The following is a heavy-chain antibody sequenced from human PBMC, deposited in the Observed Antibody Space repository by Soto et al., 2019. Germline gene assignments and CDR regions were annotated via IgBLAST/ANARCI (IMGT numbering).Heavy chain of an antibody. CDR1: GFNFNNYA. CDR2: INWNSGRI. CDR3: ARGLGWFGEYFWFDP. D-gene: IGHD3-10*01. V-gene: IGHV3-9*01. J-gene: IGHJ5*02. Sequence: PGGSLRLSCAASGFNFNNYAMHWVRQAPGKGLEWVSGINWNSGRIVYADSVKGRFTISRDNSKNSLYLQMNSLRAEDTAVYYCARGLGWFGEYFWFDPWGQGTLVTVSS.